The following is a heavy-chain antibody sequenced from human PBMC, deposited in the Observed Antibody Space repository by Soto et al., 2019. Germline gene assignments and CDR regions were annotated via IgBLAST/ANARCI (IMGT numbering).Heavy chain of an antibody. CDR2: VTYDGTTK. J-gene: IGHJ4*02. Sequence: RGSLRLSCVASGFTFGSHAMHWVRQAPGKGLEWVVIVTYDGTTKYYAHSVKGRFTISRDNSKNALYLQMNSLKTEDTAVYYCATSNDPSGSYRLPLDYWGQGTLVTVSS. CDR1: GFTFGSHA. V-gene: IGHV3-30*03. D-gene: IGHD1-26*01. CDR3: ATSNDPSGSYRLPLDY.